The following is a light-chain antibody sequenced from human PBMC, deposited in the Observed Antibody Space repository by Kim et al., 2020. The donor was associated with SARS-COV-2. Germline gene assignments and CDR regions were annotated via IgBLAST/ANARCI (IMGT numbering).Light chain of an antibody. Sequence: ALIQTVRITCQGGSLRSYDATWYQQKPGQAPVLVIYGKNNRPSGIPDRFSGSSSGNTASLTFTGAHSEHQAVQHCNPPHSTADHRLFGLGTQLTVL. CDR3: NPPHSTADHRL. CDR1: SLRSYD. J-gene: IGLJ3*02. V-gene: IGLV3-19*01. CDR2: GKN.